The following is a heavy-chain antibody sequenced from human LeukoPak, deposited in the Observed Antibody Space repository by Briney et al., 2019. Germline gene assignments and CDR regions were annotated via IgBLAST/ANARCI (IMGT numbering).Heavy chain of an antibody. CDR1: GGSISSSSYY. CDR3: ARVPSPSGSFDY. V-gene: IGHV4-39*07. Sequence: TSETLSLTCTVSGGSISSSSYYWGWIRQPPGKGLEWIGSIYYSGSTYYNPSLKSRVTISVDTSKNQFSLKLSSVTAADTAVYYCARVPSPSGSFDYWGQGTLVTVSS. D-gene: IGHD6-6*01. J-gene: IGHJ4*02. CDR2: IYYSGST.